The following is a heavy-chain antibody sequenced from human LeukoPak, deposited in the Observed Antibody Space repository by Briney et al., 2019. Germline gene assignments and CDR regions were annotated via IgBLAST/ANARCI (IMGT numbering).Heavy chain of an antibody. D-gene: IGHD3-3*01. Sequence: GGSLRLSCAASGFTLSRYPMNWIRQVPGKGLEWVSSISGTSSFIYYADSVKGRFTISRDNAKKSLYLQMNSLSDEDTAVYYCARDASYDFRPFDSWGQGILVTVSS. V-gene: IGHV3-21*01. J-gene: IGHJ4*02. CDR2: ISGTSSFI. CDR1: GFTLSRYP. CDR3: ARDASYDFRPFDS.